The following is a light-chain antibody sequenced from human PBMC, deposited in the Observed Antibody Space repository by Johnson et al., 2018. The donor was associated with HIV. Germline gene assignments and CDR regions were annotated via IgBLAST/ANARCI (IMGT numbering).Light chain of an antibody. J-gene: IGLJ1*01. CDR1: SSNIGNNY. CDR2: ENN. V-gene: IGLV1-51*02. Sequence: QSVLTQPPSVSAAPGQKVIISFSGSSSNIGNNYVSWYQQLPGTAPKLLIYENNKRPSGIPDRFSGSKSGTSATLGITGLQTGDEADYYCGTWDSSLSAGVFGTGTKVTVL. CDR3: GTWDSSLSAGV.